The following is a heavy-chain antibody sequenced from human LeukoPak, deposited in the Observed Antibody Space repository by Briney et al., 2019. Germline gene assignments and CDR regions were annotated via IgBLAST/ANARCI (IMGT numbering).Heavy chain of an antibody. CDR2: IYYSGST. V-gene: IGHV4-59*08. CDR3: ARHYGSGTYPLDY. Sequence: SETLSLTCAVYGGSFSGYYWSWIRQPPGKELEWIGYIYYSGSTKYNPSLESRVTISVGTSKNQFSLRLSSVTAADTAVYFCARHYGSGTYPLDYWGQGTLVTVSS. J-gene: IGHJ4*02. D-gene: IGHD3-10*01. CDR1: GGSFSGYY.